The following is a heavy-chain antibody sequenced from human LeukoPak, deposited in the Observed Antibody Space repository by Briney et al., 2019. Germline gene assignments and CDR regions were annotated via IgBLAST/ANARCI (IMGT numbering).Heavy chain of an antibody. J-gene: IGHJ3*02. CDR3: ARSNDFWSGDDAFDI. CDR1: GGSISSNW. V-gene: IGHV4-4*02. D-gene: IGHD3-3*01. CDR2: IYYSGST. Sequence: PSGTLSLTCAVSGGSISSNWWSWVRQPPGKGLEWIGYIYYSGSTYYNPSLKSRVTISVDTSKNQFSLKLSSVTAADTAVYYCARSNDFWSGDDAFDIWGQGTMVTVSS.